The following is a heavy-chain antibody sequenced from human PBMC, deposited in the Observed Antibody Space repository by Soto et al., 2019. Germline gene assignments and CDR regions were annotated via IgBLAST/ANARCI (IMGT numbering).Heavy chain of an antibody. CDR3: VFGDCTSTSCSYYFYGLDV. Sequence: QVQLVQSGAEVKKPGSSVKVSCKASGGSFRRYAISWVRQAPGQGLEWMGGILPFFGSPSHAQKFQGRATITADESTSTAYLELTSLTSEDTAMYYCVFGDCTSTSCSYYFYGLDVWGQGTTVTVSS. CDR1: GGSFRRYA. V-gene: IGHV1-69*01. CDR2: ILPFFGSP. J-gene: IGHJ6*02. D-gene: IGHD2-2*01.